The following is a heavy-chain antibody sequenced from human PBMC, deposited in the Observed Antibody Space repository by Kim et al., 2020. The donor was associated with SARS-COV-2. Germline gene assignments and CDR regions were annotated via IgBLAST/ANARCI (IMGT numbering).Heavy chain of an antibody. CDR3: ARKRHTNYFNYDLDV. CDR1: GFTLSSYE. J-gene: IGHJ6*02. Sequence: GGSLRLSCVGSGFTLSSYEMNWVRQAPGKGLEWVSYISTSGSIKYYADSVKGRFTISRDNAKTSLYLQMNSLRAADTAIYYCARKRHTNYFNYDLDVWGQGTTVTVSS. V-gene: IGHV3-48*03. CDR2: ISTSGSIK.